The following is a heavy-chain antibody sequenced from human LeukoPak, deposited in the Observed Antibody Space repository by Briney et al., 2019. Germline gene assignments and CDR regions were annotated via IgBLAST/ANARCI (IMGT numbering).Heavy chain of an antibody. D-gene: IGHD1-26*01. CDR3: ARVPSGSLYYYGMDV. V-gene: IGHV4-59*11. J-gene: IGHJ6*02. CDR2: IYYSGST. Sequence: PSETLSLTCTVSGGSISSHYWSWIRQPPGKGLEWIGYIYYSGSTNYNPSLKSRVTISVDTSKNQFSLKLSSVTAADTAVYYCARVPSGSLYYYGMDVWGQGTRSPSP. CDR1: GGSISSHY.